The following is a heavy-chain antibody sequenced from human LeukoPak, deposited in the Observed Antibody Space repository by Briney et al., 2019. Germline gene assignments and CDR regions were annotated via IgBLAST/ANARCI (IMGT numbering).Heavy chain of an antibody. CDR1: GGSVSSGSYY. J-gene: IGHJ5*02. V-gene: IGHV4-61*01. Sequence: SETLSLTCTVSGGSVSSGSYYWSWIRQPPGKGLEWIGYIYYSGSTNYNPSLKSRVTVSVDTSKNQFSLKLSSVTAADTAVYYCARPPPFYYGSGNNWFDPWGQGTLVTVSS. D-gene: IGHD3-10*01. CDR3: ARPPPFYYGSGNNWFDP. CDR2: IYYSGST.